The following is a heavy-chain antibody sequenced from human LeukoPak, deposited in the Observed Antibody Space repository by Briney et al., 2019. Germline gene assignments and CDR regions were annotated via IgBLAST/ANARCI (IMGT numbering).Heavy chain of an antibody. CDR2: MSIDEEGGKT. V-gene: IGHV3-30*02. Sequence: GGSLRLSCAASGFTLSSFSMHWVRRAPGKGLEWVAFMSIDEEGGKTYFADSVKGRFGISRDNSKNTLYLQMNSLKGDDTAVYYCAKGCKLVVITRDHYMAVWGKASTVTISS. CDR1: GFTLSSFS. D-gene: IGHD3-22*01. J-gene: IGHJ6*03. CDR3: AKGCKLVVITRDHYMAV.